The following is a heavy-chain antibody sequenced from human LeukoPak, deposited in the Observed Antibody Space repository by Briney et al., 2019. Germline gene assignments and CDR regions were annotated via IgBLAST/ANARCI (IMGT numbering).Heavy chain of an antibody. V-gene: IGHV4-39*01. Sequence: SETLSLTCTVSGGSISSSSYYWGWIRQPPGKGLEWIGSIYYSGSTYYNPSLKSRVTISVDTSKNQFSLKLSSVTAADTAVYYCARAPYYYGSGSYSAFDIWGQGTMVTVSS. CDR3: ARAPYYYGSGSYSAFDI. J-gene: IGHJ3*02. CDR2: IYYSGST. CDR1: GGSISSSSYY. D-gene: IGHD3-10*01.